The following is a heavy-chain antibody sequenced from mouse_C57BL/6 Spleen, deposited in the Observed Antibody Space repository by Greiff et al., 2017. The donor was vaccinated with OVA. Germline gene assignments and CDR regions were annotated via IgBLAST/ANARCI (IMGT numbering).Heavy chain of an antibody. J-gene: IGHJ3*01. Sequence: EVMLVESGGGLVQPGGSLKLSCAASGFTFSDYGMHWVRQAPEKGLEWVAYISSGSSTIYYADTVKGRFTISRDNAKNTLFLQMTSLRSEDTAMYYCARDYGNPLAYWGQGTLVTVSA. CDR3: ARDYGNPLAY. CDR1: GFTFSDYG. V-gene: IGHV5-17*01. D-gene: IGHD2-1*01. CDR2: ISSGSSTI.